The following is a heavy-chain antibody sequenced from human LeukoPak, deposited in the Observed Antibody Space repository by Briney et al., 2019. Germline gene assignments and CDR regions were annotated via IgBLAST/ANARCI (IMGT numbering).Heavy chain of an antibody. V-gene: IGHV4-34*01. Sequence: SETLSLTCAVYGGSFSGYYWRWLRQPQGKGVEWIGEINHSGSTNYNTSLKSRVTISVDTSKNQFSLKLSSVTAADTAVYYCARGRRYCSSTSCHYYYYGMDVWGKGTTVTASS. CDR3: ARGRRYCSSTSCHYYYYGMDV. J-gene: IGHJ6*04. CDR1: GGSFSGYY. CDR2: INHSGST. D-gene: IGHD2-2*01.